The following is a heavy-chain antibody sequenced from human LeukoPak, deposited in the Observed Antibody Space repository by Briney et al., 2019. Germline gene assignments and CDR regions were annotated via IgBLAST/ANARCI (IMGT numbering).Heavy chain of an antibody. Sequence: PGRSLRLSCAASGFTFDDYAMHWVRQAPGKGLERVSGILRNSGSIGYADSVKGRFTISRDDAKNSLYLQMNSLRAEDTALYYCVKDGGRDTAAAYYWGQGTLVSVSS. D-gene: IGHD6-13*01. J-gene: IGHJ4*02. CDR3: VKDGGRDTAAAYY. CDR1: GFTFDDYA. V-gene: IGHV3-9*01. CDR2: ILRNSGSI.